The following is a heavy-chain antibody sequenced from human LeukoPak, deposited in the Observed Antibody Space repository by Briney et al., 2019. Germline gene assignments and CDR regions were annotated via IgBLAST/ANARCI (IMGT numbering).Heavy chain of an antibody. J-gene: IGHJ4*02. V-gene: IGHV4-61*01. D-gene: IGHD3-10*01. Sequence: SQTLSLTHTVSGGSVSSGSYYWTWIRQPPWKGLERFGYIYYSGSTNYTPSLKSRVTISVDTSKSQFSLKLSSVTAADTAVYYCARGSGSGSYYPDYWGQGTLVTVSS. CDR3: ARGSGSGSYYPDY. CDR2: IYYSGST. CDR1: GGSVSSGSYY.